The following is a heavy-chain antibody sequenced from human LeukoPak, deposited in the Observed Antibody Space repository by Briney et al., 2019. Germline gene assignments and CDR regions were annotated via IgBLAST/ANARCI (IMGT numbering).Heavy chain of an antibody. J-gene: IGHJ6*02. V-gene: IGHV4-59*01. D-gene: IGHD3-16*01. Sequence: SETLSLTCTVPGDSICGYYWTWICQPPGKGLEWIGQIYYDGIAAYNLSLVRRITITVDTSKNKISLKLNSVTAADTAIYYCAKFGADYDMYVWGQSITVAVSS. CDR3: AKFGADYDMYV. CDR2: IYYDGIA. CDR1: GDSICGYY.